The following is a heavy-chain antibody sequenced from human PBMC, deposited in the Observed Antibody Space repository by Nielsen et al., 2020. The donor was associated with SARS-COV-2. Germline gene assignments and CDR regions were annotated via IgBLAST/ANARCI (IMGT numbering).Heavy chain of an antibody. J-gene: IGHJ4*02. CDR2: ISSST. CDR3: AKRSGYTSGWYGDY. D-gene: IGHD6-19*01. CDR1: GFTISPYG. Sequence: GESLKISCVVSGFTISPYGMSWVRQAPGKGLEWVSAISSSTYYADSVKGRFTVSRDNSKNTLYLQMNSLRAEDTAVYYCAKRSGYTSGWYGDYWGQGTLVTVSS. V-gene: IGHV3-23*01.